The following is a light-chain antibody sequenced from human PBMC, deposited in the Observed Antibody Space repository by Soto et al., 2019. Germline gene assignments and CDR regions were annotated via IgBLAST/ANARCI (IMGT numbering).Light chain of an antibody. J-gene: IGKJ4*01. CDR3: QQLNSYLSLT. CDR1: QGISSY. CDR2: DAS. Sequence: IQLTQSPSSLSASVGDRVTITCRASQGISSYLAWYQQKPGKAPKLLIYDASTLQNGVPSRFSGSGSGIDFTLTISSLQPEDFATYYCQQLNSYLSLTFGGGTKVEIK. V-gene: IGKV1-9*01.